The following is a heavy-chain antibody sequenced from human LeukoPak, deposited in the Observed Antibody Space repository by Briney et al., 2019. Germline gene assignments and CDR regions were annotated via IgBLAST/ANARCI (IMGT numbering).Heavy chain of an antibody. CDR2: IYYSGST. D-gene: IGHD3-22*01. CDR3: ARGPHYYDSSGYYYSAFDI. V-gene: IGHV4-39*07. Sequence: SETRSLTCTVSGGSISSSSYYWGWIRQPPGKGLEWIGSIYYSGSTYYNPSLKSRVTISVDTSKNQFSLKLSSVTAADTAVYYCARGPHYYDSSGYYYSAFDIWGQGTMVTVSS. CDR1: GGSISSSSYY. J-gene: IGHJ3*02.